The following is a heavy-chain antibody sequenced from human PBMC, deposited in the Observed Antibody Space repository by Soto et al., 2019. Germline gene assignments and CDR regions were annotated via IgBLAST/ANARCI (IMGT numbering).Heavy chain of an antibody. D-gene: IGHD3-10*01. CDR3: VRGRYGSEIH. CDR1: GFTVSSNY. Sequence: EVRLVESGGGLVQPGGSLRLSCAAFGFTVSSNYMTWVRLAPGKVLEWVSLVYSGGATHYAASVKGRFTISTHSSLNTLFLQMNSLKTEDTATYYCVRGRYGSEIHWGQGSKVTVSS. V-gene: IGHV3-53*04. CDR2: VYSGGAT. J-gene: IGHJ4*02.